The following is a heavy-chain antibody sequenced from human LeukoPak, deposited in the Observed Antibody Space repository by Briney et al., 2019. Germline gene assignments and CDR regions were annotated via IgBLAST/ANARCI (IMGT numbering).Heavy chain of an antibody. Sequence: PGGSLRLSCAASGFPFSIDVMNWVRQAPGKGLEWVSAISGSGGSTYYADSVKGRFTISRDNSKNTLYLQMNSLRVEDTAVYYCAKPRKYSSGWTARDYWGQGTLVTVSS. CDR1: GFPFSIDV. CDR3: AKPRKYSSGWTARDY. V-gene: IGHV3-23*01. CDR2: ISGSGGST. D-gene: IGHD6-19*01. J-gene: IGHJ4*02.